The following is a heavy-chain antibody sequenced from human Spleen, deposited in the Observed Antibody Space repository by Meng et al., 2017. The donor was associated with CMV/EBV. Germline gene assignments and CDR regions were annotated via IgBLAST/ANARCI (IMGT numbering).Heavy chain of an antibody. CDR3: ARAFEKLIMTTFDY. CDR1: GYTFTAYY. V-gene: IGHV1-2*02. J-gene: IGHJ4*02. D-gene: IGHD3-10*01. CDR2: INPNNGGT. Sequence: TSGYTFTAYYLHCVRQAPGRGLEWMGWINPNNGGTNYAQNFQDRVTMTRDTSISTAYMELSRLKSDDTAVYYCARAFEKLIMTTFDYWGQGTLVTVSS.